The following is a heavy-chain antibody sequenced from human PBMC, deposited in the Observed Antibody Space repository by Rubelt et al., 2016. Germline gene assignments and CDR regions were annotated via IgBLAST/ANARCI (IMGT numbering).Heavy chain of an antibody. D-gene: IGHD4-11*01. CDR2: IYSADSDT. V-gene: IGHV5-51*01. Sequence: EVQLVQSASEVKKAGQTLKISCKGSGYSFSDYWIAWVRQKPGKGLEWMGSIYSADSDTTYSPSFQGQVTISVDKSIKTAYLQWTSLKASDTAFYYCARHYSSSTEMDHWGQGTLVTVSS. CDR1: GYSFSDYW. J-gene: IGHJ4*02. CDR3: ARHYSSSTEMDH.